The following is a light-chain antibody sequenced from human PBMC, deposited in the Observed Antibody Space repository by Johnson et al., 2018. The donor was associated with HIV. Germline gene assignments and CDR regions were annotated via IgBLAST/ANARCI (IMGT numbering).Light chain of an antibody. CDR1: KSNIGNNY. CDR2: RNN. V-gene: IGLV1-51*02. J-gene: IGLJ1*01. CDR3: GTWDSSLRVGF. Sequence: QSVLTQPPSVSAAPGQKVTISCSGTKSNIGNNYVSWYKQFPGTAPKLLIYRNNQRPSGVPDRFSGSKSGTSASLAITGLPPGDEADYYCGTWDSSLRVGFFGTGTKVTVL.